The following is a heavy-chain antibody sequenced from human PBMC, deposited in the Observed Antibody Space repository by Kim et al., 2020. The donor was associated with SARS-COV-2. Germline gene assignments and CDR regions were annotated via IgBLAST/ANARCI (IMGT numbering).Heavy chain of an antibody. J-gene: IGHJ5*02. CDR1: GGTFSSYA. CDR3: AREVGIAAAGTWWFDP. V-gene: IGHV1-69*04. D-gene: IGHD6-13*01. Sequence: SVKVSCKASGGTFSSYAISWVRQAPGQGLEWMGRIIPILGIANYAQKFQGRVTITADKSTSTAYMELSSLRSEDTAVYYCAREVGIAAAGTWWFDPWGQGTLVTVSS. CDR2: IIPILGIA.